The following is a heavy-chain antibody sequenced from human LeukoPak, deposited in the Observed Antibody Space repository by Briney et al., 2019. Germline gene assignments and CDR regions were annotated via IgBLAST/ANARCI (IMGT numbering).Heavy chain of an antibody. CDR3: ASASGYSYREGFHDY. V-gene: IGHV4-34*01. CDR1: GGSFSGYY. CDR2: INHSGST. Sequence: SETLCLTCAVYGGSFSGYYWSWIRQPPGKGLEWIGEINHSGSTNYNPSLKSRVTISVDTSKNQFSLKLSSVTAADTAVYYCASASGYSYREGFHDYWGQGTLVTVSS. J-gene: IGHJ4*02. D-gene: IGHD5-18*01.